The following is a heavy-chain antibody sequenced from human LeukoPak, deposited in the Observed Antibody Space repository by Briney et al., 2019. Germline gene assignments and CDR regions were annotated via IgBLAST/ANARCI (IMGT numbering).Heavy chain of an antibody. J-gene: IGHJ3*01. Sequence: GGSLRLSCAPSGFTLRTFWMNWVRLAPGKGLEFVASIKTDGTETYYLDSVKGRFTISRDNTKNSLYLQMNSLRAEDTALYYCARSRPPYGFDVWGQGTLVTVSS. CDR2: IKTDGTET. CDR3: ARSRPPYGFDV. V-gene: IGHV3-7*03. CDR1: GFTLRTFW.